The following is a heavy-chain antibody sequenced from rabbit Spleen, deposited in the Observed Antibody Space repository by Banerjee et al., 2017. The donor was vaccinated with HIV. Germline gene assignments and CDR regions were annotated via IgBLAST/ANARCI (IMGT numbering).Heavy chain of an antibody. CDR3: ARNYVNVFDP. D-gene: IGHD1-1*01. Sequence: QSLEESGGDLVKPEGSLTLTCTASGFSFSNSDYMCWVRQAPGKGLEWIACIDTSDGDTDYANWPKGRFTISKASSTTVTLQMTSLTAADTATYFCARNYVNVFDPWGPGHPRHRL. J-gene: IGHJ2*01. V-gene: IGHV1S40*01. CDR2: IDTSDGDT. CDR1: GFSFSNSDY.